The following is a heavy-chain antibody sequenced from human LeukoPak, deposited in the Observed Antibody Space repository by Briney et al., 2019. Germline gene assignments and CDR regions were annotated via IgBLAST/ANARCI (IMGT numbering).Heavy chain of an antibody. J-gene: IGHJ6*02. CDR2: IWYDGSNK. D-gene: IGHD2-15*01. Sequence: PGGSLRLSCAASGFTFSSYGMHWVRQAPGKGLEWVAVIWYDGSNKYYADSVKGRFTISRDNSKNTLYLQMNSLRAEDTAVYYCARESVSGVAATWGQGTTVTVSS. CDR1: GFTFSSYG. CDR3: ARESVSGVAAT. V-gene: IGHV3-33*01.